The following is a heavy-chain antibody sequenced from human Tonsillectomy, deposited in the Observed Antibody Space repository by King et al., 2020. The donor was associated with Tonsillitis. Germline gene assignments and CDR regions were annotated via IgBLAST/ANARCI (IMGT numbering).Heavy chain of an antibody. D-gene: IGHD4-17*01. V-gene: IGHV1-2*02. Sequence: QLVQSGAEVKKPGASVKVSCKASGYTFTGYYMHWVRQAPGQGLEWMGWINPNSGGTNYAQKFKGRVTMTWDTSITTAYMELSRVKSDDTAVYYCARGGWGYGDEIYYFDYWGQGTLVTVSS. J-gene: IGHJ4*02. CDR1: GYTFTGYY. CDR3: ARGGWGYGDEIYYFDY. CDR2: INPNSGGT.